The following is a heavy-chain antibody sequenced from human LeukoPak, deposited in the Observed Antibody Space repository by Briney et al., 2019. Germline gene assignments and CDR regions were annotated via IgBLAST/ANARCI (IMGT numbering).Heavy chain of an antibody. CDR3: ARGKSDIDF. J-gene: IGHJ4*02. CDR2: IKYDGSEK. V-gene: IGHV3-7*01. CDR1: GFTFSTYW. D-gene: IGHD2-21*02. Sequence: GGSLRLSCAASGFTFSTYWMSWVRQAPGKGLEWVASIKYDGSEKYYVDSVKGRFTISRDNAKNSLYLQMSSLRAEDTAVYYCARGKSDIDFWGQGTLVNVSS.